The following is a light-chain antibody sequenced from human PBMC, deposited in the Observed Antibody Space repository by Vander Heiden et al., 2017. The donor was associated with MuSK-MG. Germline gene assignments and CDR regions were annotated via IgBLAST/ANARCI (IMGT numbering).Light chain of an antibody. CDR3: AGWDDSLSVV. CDR2: NDY. Sequence: QSVLTQPPSSSGSPGQRLPISWSEHFSNIGSNPVTWYQQHPGAAPKLLIYNDYQRPSGVPDRFSGSKSAASASLAISGLQPEDEADYYCAGWDDSLSVVFGGGTKLTVL. V-gene: IGLV1-44*01. CDR1: FSNIGSNP. J-gene: IGLJ2*01.